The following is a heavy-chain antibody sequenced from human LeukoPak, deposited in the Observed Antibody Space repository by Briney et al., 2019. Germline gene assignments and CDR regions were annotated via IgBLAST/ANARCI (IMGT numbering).Heavy chain of an antibody. Sequence: GGSLRLSCAASGFTFSSYSMNWVRQAPGKGLEWVSYVSPSSSTMFYADSVKGRFTISRDNAKNSLYLHMNSLRDEDRAVYYCARAAYNSSPDCWGQGTLVTVSS. D-gene: IGHD6-13*01. CDR1: GFTFSSYS. V-gene: IGHV3-48*02. CDR2: VSPSSSTM. CDR3: ARAAYNSSPDC. J-gene: IGHJ4*02.